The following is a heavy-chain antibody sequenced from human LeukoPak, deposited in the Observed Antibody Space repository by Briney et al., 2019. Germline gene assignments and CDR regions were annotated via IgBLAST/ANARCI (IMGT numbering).Heavy chain of an antibody. J-gene: IGHJ4*02. Sequence: SETLSLTCTVSGDSSYNIICYWGWIRQPPGKGLEWIGSIDYSGSTYYNPSLKSRATISVDTSKNQFSLKLSSVAAADTAVYYCARVGSNPLYCSSTSCYSLDYWGQGTLVTVSS. CDR2: IDYSGST. D-gene: IGHD2-2*01. V-gene: IGHV4-39*07. CDR3: ARVGSNPLYCSSTSCYSLDY. CDR1: GDSSYNIICY.